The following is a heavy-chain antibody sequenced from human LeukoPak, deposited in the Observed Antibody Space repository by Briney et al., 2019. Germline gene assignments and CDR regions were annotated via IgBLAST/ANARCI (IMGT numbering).Heavy chain of an antibody. Sequence: ASVKVSCKASGYTFTSHYIHWVRQAPGQGLEWLGWINPNSGGTNYAQKFQGRVTMTRDTSISTAYMELRSLRSDDTAVYYCARDYDSSGYYLYYYYYYMDVWGKGTTVTVSS. D-gene: IGHD3-22*01. V-gene: IGHV1-2*02. CDR1: GYTFTSHY. CDR2: INPNSGGT. J-gene: IGHJ6*03. CDR3: ARDYDSSGYYLYYYYYYMDV.